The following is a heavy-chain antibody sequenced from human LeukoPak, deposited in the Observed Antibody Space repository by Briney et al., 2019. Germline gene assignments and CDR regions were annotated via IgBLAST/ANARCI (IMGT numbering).Heavy chain of an antibody. D-gene: IGHD5-18*01. CDR2: IYTSGST. Sequence: SETLSLTCTVSGGSISSGSYYWSWIRQPAGKGLEWIGRIYTSGSTNYNPSLKSRVTISVDTSKNQFSLKLSSVTAADTAVYYCARERNTAMVDYWGQGTLVTVPS. CDR3: ARERNTAMVDY. V-gene: IGHV4-61*02. CDR1: GGSISSGSYY. J-gene: IGHJ4*02.